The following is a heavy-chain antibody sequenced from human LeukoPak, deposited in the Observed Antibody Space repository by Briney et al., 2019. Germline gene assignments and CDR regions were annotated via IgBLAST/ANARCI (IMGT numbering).Heavy chain of an antibody. V-gene: IGHV3-9*01. J-gene: IGHJ4*02. D-gene: IGHD5-12*01. Sequence: PGRSLRLSCAASGFTFDDYAMHWVRQAPGKGLEWVSGISWNSGSIGYADSVKGRFTISRDNSKNTLYLHVNSLRPEDTAVYYCARVEASGYDYGAFDYWGQGTLVTVSS. CDR2: ISWNSGSI. CDR1: GFTFDDYA. CDR3: ARVEASGYDYGAFDY.